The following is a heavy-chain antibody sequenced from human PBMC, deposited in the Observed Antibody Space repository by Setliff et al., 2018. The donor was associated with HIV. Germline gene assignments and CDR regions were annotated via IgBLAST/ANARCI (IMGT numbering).Heavy chain of an antibody. CDR3: ARYWESYPEHFDY. CDR2: VSHRGTT. V-gene: IGHV4-38-2*01. CDR1: GDSIRGGYY. J-gene: IGHJ4*02. Sequence: SETLSLTCAVSGDSIRGGYYWAWIRQAPGKGLEWVGSVSHRGTTYYKSSLKSRVTIAADTPKNQVSLNLRAVTAADTAVYYCARYWESYPEHFDYWGQGTLVTVSS. D-gene: IGHD1-26*01.